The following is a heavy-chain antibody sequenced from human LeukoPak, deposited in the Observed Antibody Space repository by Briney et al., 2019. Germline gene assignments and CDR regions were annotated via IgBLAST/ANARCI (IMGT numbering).Heavy chain of an antibody. Sequence: GGSLRLSCAASGFTFISYSMNWVRPAPGKGLEWVSAVRGSDAGTSYADSVKGRFTISRDNSKNTLYLQMNSLRAEDTAVYYCAKNRGGSYYSGSDYWGQGTLVTVSS. CDR1: GFTFISYS. CDR2: VRGSDAGT. V-gene: IGHV3-23*01. J-gene: IGHJ4*02. CDR3: AKNRGGSYYSGSDY. D-gene: IGHD1-26*01.